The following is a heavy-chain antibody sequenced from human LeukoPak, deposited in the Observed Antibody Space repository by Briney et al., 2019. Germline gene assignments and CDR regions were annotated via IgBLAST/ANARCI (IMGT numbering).Heavy chain of an antibody. CDR1: GYIFTNRW. Sequence: GESLKISCKGSGYIFTNRWIGWVRQKPGKGLEWMGVMYPGDSDTRSNPSFQGQVTISADKSINTAYLQWSSLKASDDALYYCARLASGSYYYFDYWGQGTLVPVSS. D-gene: IGHD3-10*01. CDR3: ARLASGSYYYFDY. J-gene: IGHJ4*02. CDR2: MYPGDSDT. V-gene: IGHV5-51*01.